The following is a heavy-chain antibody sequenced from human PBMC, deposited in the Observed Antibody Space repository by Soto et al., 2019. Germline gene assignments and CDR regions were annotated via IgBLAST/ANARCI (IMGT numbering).Heavy chain of an antibody. V-gene: IGHV3-33*01. J-gene: IGHJ4*02. D-gene: IGHD3-9*01. CDR2: IWYDGSNK. CDR1: GFTFSSYG. Sequence: GGSLRLSCAASGFTFSSYGMHWVRQAPGKGLEWVAVIWYDGSNKYYADSVKGRFTISRDNSKNTLYLQMNSLRAEDTAVYYCARDILTGWTPTIDYWGQGTLVTVSS. CDR3: ARDILTGWTPTIDY.